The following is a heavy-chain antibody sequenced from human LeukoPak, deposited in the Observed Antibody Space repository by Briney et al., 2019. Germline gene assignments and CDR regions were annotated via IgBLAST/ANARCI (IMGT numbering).Heavy chain of an antibody. Sequence: SETLSLTCTVSGGSISSSSHYWGWIRQPPGKGLEWIGSIYYSGSTYYNPSLKSRVSMSVDTSKNQFSLKLSSVTAADTAVYYCARAGCCSDSTCYHFDYWGQGTLATVSS. CDR2: IYYSGST. D-gene: IGHD2-15*01. CDR1: GGSISSSSHY. V-gene: IGHV4-39*01. J-gene: IGHJ4*02. CDR3: ARAGCCSDSTCYHFDY.